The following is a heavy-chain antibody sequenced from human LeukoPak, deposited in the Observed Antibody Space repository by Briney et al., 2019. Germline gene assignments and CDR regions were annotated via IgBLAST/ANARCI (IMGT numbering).Heavy chain of an antibody. Sequence: GGSLRLSCAASGFSLSSYEMNWVRQAPGKGLEWVSYIGSSSRTKYYADSVKGRFSISRDNAKNTLYLQMNSLRAEDTALYYRARDLFIEVVEAAALHPNLTDHGYYSGLDVWGQGTTVTVSS. CDR3: ARDLFIEVVEAAALHPNLTDHGYYSGLDV. CDR1: GFSLSSYE. V-gene: IGHV3-48*03. CDR2: IGSSSRTK. J-gene: IGHJ6*02. D-gene: IGHD6-13*01.